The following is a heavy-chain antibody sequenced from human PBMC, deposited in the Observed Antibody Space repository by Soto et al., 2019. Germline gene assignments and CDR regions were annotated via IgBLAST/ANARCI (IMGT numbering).Heavy chain of an antibody. Sequence: EVQLLESGGGLVQPGGSLRLSCAASGFTFSTYAMSWFRQAPGKGLDWVSAISGIGGSTYYADSVKGRFTISRDNSKNTLYLQMNSLRAEDTAVYYCAKDVGKRITMIVVVISDYYGMDVWGQGTTVTVSS. CDR1: GFTFSTYA. D-gene: IGHD3-22*01. CDR2: ISGIGGST. J-gene: IGHJ6*02. CDR3: AKDVGKRITMIVVVISDYYGMDV. V-gene: IGHV3-23*01.